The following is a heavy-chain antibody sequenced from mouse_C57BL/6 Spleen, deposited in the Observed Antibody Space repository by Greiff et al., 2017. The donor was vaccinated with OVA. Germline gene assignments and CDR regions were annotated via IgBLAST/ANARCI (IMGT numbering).Heavy chain of an antibody. CDR2: IDPSDSYT. Sequence: QVQLKQPGAELVKPGASVKLSCKASGYTFTSYWMQWVKQRPGQGLEWIGEIDPSDSYTNYNQKFKGKATLTVDTSSSTAYMQLSSLTSEDSAVYYCARKVVATRDYWGQGTTLTVSS. J-gene: IGHJ2*01. V-gene: IGHV1-50*01. D-gene: IGHD1-1*01. CDR3: ARKVVATRDY. CDR1: GYTFTSYW.